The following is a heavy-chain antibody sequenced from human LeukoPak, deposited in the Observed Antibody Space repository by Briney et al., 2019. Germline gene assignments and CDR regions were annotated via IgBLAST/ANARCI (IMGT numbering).Heavy chain of an antibody. CDR1: GFTFSSYW. V-gene: IGHV3-7*01. CDR2: IKQDGSEK. Sequence: GGSLRLSCAASGFTFSSYWMSWVRQAPGKGLEWVANIKQDGSEKYYVDSVKGRFTISRDNAKNSLYLQMNSLRAEDTAVYYCARDRPYDILTPPDYWGQGTLVTVPS. CDR3: ARDRPYDILTPPDY. D-gene: IGHD3-9*01. J-gene: IGHJ4*02.